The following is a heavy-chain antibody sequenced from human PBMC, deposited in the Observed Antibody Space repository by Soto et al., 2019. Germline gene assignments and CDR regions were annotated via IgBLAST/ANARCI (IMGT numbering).Heavy chain of an antibody. J-gene: IGHJ6*02. CDR3: ARPDRDFYGLDV. Sequence: EVQLVESGGGLVQPGGSLRLSCEASGFTFRNYDMHWVRQGTGKGLEWVSGISAAGDPDYADSVEGRFTISRENAQNSCFMQMNSLRGGDTAVYYCARPDRDFYGLDVWGQGTTVIVSS. CDR1: GFTFRNYD. V-gene: IGHV3-13*05. CDR2: ISAAGDP.